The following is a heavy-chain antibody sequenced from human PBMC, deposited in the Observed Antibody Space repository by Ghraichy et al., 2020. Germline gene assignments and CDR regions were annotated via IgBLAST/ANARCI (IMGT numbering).Heavy chain of an antibody. D-gene: IGHD3-3*01. Sequence: SQTLSLTCVVSSASVSSDPYSWTWLRQSPGKGLEWIGYVYHSETAYYNPSLETRLSISVDRSWNQFSLKLRSVTAADTAVYFCAVLASNGVDVWGQGITVTVSS. CDR1: SASVSSDPYS. V-gene: IGHV4-30-2*06. CDR2: VYHSETA. CDR3: AVLASNGVDV. J-gene: IGHJ6*02.